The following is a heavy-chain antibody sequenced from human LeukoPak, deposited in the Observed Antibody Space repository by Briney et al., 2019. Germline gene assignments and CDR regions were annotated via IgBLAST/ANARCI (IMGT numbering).Heavy chain of an antibody. V-gene: IGHV1-46*02. Sequence: ASVKVSCKASGNSLNNYHMHWVRQAPGQGLEWLGIIRPGGDGPSYAQKFQGRVTMTRDMSTSTVYMELSSLTSDDTAVYYCARDGRNCSSTSCYWYYYYGMDVWGQGTTVTVSS. D-gene: IGHD2-2*01. CDR1: GNSLNNYH. CDR3: ARDGRNCSSTSCYWYYYYGMDV. CDR2: IRPGGDGP. J-gene: IGHJ6*02.